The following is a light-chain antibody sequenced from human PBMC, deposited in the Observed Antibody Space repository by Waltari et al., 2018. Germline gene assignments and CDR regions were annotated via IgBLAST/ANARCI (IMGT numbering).Light chain of an antibody. J-gene: IGLJ3*02. CDR2: EVT. CDR1: SNNVGGYDL. Sequence: QSALTQPASVSGSPGQSVTISCTGTSNNVGGYDLVSWYQFPPGEAPKLLIYEVTKRHSGVADRFSGSKSDNTASLTISRLQAEDEAAYYCCSYAGCVPSRVFGGGTNLTVL. CDR3: CSYAGCVPSRV. V-gene: IGLV2-23*02.